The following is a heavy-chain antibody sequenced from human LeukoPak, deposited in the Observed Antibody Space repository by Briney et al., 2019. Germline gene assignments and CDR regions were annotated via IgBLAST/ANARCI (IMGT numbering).Heavy chain of an antibody. CDR2: ISTSRGYI. Sequence: PGGSLRLSCAASGFTFSSYSMNWVRQAPGKELAWVSSISTSRGYIYYADSMKCRFTISRDNAKISLYLQMNGLTAEDTAVYYCASTGGYSYGYRYWGQGTLVTVAS. CDR1: GFTFSSYS. V-gene: IGHV3-21*01. CDR3: ASTGGYSYGYRY. D-gene: IGHD5-18*01. J-gene: IGHJ4*02.